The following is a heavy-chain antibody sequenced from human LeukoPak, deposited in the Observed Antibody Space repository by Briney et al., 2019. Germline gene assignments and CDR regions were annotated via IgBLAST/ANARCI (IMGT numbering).Heavy chain of an antibody. V-gene: IGHV3-30*04. J-gene: IGHJ4*02. Sequence: GGSLRLSCAASGFTFSSYAMHRVRQAPGKGLEWVAVISYDGSNKYYADSVKGRFTISRDNSKNTLYLQMNSLRAEDTAVYYCALIDYWGQGTLVTVSS. CDR1: GFTFSSYA. CDR3: ALIDY. CDR2: ISYDGSNK.